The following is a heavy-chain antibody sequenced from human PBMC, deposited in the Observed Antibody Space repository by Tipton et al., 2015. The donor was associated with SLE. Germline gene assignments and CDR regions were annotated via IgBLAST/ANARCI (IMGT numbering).Heavy chain of an antibody. Sequence: TLSLTCTVSGGSISSHYWSWIRQPPGKGLEWIGEINHSGSTNYNPSLKSRVTISVDTSKNQFSLKLSSVTAADTAVYYCAREVGSVGAFDIWGQGTMVTVSS. V-gene: IGHV4-34*01. D-gene: IGHD1-26*01. CDR3: AREVGSVGAFDI. J-gene: IGHJ3*02. CDR1: GGSISSHY. CDR2: INHSGST.